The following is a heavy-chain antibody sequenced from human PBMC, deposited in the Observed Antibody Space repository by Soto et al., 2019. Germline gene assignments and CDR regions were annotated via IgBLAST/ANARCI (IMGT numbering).Heavy chain of an antibody. CDR3: ARYGSGECNRGSCYSPFDY. V-gene: IGHV4-30-4*01. D-gene: IGHD2-15*01. J-gene: IGHJ4*02. Sequence: TLSLTCTVSGGSISSYYWSWIRQPPGKGLEWIGYIYYSGSTYYNPSLRSRVTISVDTSKNQFSLKLSSVTAADTAVYYCARYGSGECNRGSCYSPFDYWGQGTLVTVSS. CDR1: GGSISSYY. CDR2: IYYSGST.